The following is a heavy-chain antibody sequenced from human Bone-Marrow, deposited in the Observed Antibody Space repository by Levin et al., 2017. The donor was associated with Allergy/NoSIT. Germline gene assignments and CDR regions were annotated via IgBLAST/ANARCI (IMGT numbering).Heavy chain of an antibody. Sequence: SGGSLRLSCAASGFTFTNYAMHWVRQAPGKGLEWVAVISFDGGSKHYADSVKGRFTISRDNSKDTLHLQMNSLRAEDTAVYYCARDFVRIASAGLFDYWGQGTLVTVSS. CDR3: ARDFVRIASAGLFDY. V-gene: IGHV3-30-3*01. J-gene: IGHJ4*02. CDR2: ISFDGGSK. D-gene: IGHD6-25*01. CDR1: GFTFTNYA.